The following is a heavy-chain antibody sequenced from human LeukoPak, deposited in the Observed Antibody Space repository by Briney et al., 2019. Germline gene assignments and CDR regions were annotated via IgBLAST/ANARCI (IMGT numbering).Heavy chain of an antibody. V-gene: IGHV3-48*01. CDR2: ISSSGSTI. J-gene: IGHJ4*02. CDR3: AREGPARFLEWLLFFDY. CDR1: GFTFSSYS. Sequence: GGSLRLSCAASGFTFSSYSMNWVRQAPGKGLEWVSYISSSGSTIYYADSVKGRFTISRDNAKNSLYLQMNSLRAEDTAVYYCAREGPARFLEWLLFFDYWGQGTLVTVSS. D-gene: IGHD3-3*01.